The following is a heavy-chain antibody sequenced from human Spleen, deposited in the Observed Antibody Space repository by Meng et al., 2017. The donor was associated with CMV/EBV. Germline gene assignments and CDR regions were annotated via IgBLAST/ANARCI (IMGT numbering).Heavy chain of an antibody. J-gene: IGHJ4*02. CDR3: VRGYGGSYFDY. V-gene: IGHV3-20*04. CDR1: GFTFDDYG. D-gene: IGHD1-26*01. Sequence: GGSLRLSCAASGFTFDDYGMTWVRQAPGKGLEWVSGINWNGGSTGYADAVKGRFTISRDNAKNSLYLQMNSLRAEDTAVYYCVRGYGGSYFDYWGQGTLVTVSS. CDR2: INWNGGST.